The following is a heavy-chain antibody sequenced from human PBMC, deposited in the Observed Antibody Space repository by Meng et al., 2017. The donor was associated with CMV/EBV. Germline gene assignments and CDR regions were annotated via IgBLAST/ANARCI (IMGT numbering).Heavy chain of an antibody. J-gene: IGHJ4*02. D-gene: IGHD3-22*01. CDR2: INHSGST. Sequence: VHLRLWGARRLQPSETLSLTCAVYGGSFSGYYWSWIRQPPGKGLEWIGEINHSGSTNYNPSLKSRVTISVDTSKNQFSLKLSSVTAADTAVYYCARAKIMYYYDSSGYYYDYWGQGTLVTVSS. CDR3: ARAKIMYYYDSSGYYYDY. CDR1: GGSFSGYY. V-gene: IGHV4-34*01.